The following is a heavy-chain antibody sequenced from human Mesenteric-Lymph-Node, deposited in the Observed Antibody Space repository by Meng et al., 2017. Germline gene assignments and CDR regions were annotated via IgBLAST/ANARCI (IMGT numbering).Heavy chain of an antibody. CDR3: ARDHTAMAKDAFDI. J-gene: IGHJ3*02. Sequence: GESLKISCAASGFTFSSYGMHWVRQAPGKGLEWVAVIWYDGSNKYYADSVKGRFTISRDNSKNTLYLQMNSLRAEDTAVYYCARDHTAMAKDAFDIWGQGTMVTVSS. CDR2: IWYDGSNK. D-gene: IGHD5-18*01. CDR1: GFTFSSYG. V-gene: IGHV3-33*01.